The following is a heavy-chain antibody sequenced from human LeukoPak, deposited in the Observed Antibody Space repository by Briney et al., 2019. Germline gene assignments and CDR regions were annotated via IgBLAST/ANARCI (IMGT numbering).Heavy chain of an antibody. CDR3: ARDLTIFGVITPGTN. D-gene: IGHD3-3*01. CDR2: IYSGGNT. Sequence: PGGSLRLSCAASGFTVSSSYMSWVRQAPGKGLEWVSVIYSGGNTYYADSVKGRFTISRDDSKNTLYLQMNSLRAEDTAVYYCARDLTIFGVITPGTNWGQGTLVTVSS. J-gene: IGHJ4*02. V-gene: IGHV3-53*01. CDR1: GFTVSSSY.